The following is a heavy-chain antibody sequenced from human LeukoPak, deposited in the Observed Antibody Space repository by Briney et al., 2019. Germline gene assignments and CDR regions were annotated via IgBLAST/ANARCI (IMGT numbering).Heavy chain of an antibody. Sequence: GGSLSLSCAASGFTFSNAWMSWVRQARGKGVEWVGRIKSKTDGGTTDYAAPVKGRFTISREDSQNTLYLQLNSLKTEVTAVDYCTTEWNYYKVLGYWGQGTMVTVSS. V-gene: IGHV3-15*01. CDR1: GFTFSNAW. CDR3: TTEWNYYKVLGY. D-gene: IGHD1-7*01. CDR2: IKSKTDGGTT. J-gene: IGHJ4*01.